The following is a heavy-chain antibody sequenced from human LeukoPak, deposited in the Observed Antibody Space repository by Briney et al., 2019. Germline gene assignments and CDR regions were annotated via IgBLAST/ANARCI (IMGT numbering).Heavy chain of an antibody. V-gene: IGHV3-7*01. D-gene: IGHD4-23*01. CDR3: ARDRGRYGGNSLGGCPY. J-gene: IGHJ4*02. CDR1: GFTVSSNY. CDR2: IKQDGSEK. Sequence: GGSLRLSCAASGFTVSSNYMSWVRQAPGKGLEWVANIKQDGSEKYYVDSVKGRFTISRDNAKNSLYLQMNSLRAEDTAVYYCARDRGRYGGNSLGGCPYWGQGTLVTVSS.